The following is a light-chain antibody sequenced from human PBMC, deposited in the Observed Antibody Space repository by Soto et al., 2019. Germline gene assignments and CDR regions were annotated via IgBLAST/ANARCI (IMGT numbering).Light chain of an antibody. V-gene: IGKV1-39*01. CDR1: QSISSY. CDR2: AAS. J-gene: IGKJ5*01. Sequence: DIQMTQSPSSLSASVGDTVTIPCRASQSISSYLNWYQQKPGKAPKLMIYAASTLQSGVPSRFSGSGSGTDFNLTISCLQSEDVATYYCQQYYSYHITLGQGTRLEIK. CDR3: QQYYSYHIT.